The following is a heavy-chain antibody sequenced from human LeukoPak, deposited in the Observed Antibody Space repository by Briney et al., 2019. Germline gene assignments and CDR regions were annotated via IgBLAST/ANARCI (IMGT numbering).Heavy chain of an antibody. Sequence: SETLSLTCTVSGGSISSYYWSWIRQPPGKGLEWIGYFYYSGSTNYNPSLKSRVTISVDTSKNQFSLKLSSVTAADTAVYYCARCDRYGGNTEFLFDYWGQGTLVTVSS. CDR1: GGSISSYY. CDR2: FYYSGST. D-gene: IGHD4-23*01. V-gene: IGHV4-59*01. J-gene: IGHJ4*02. CDR3: ARCDRYGGNTEFLFDY.